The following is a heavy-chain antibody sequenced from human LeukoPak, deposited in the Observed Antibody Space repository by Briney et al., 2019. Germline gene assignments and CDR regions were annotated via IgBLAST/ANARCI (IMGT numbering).Heavy chain of an antibody. Sequence: GGSLRLSCTASGFTFGDYLMSWFRQAPGKGLEWIGFISGGTTEYAASVKASFTHSSHDSTSIAYLETTSLNSEDTAVYYCSSGSGWLSVYWGQGTLVTVSS. J-gene: IGHJ4*02. V-gene: IGHV3-49*03. CDR2: ISGGTT. CDR1: GFTFGDYL. CDR3: SSGSGWLSVY. D-gene: IGHD2-15*01.